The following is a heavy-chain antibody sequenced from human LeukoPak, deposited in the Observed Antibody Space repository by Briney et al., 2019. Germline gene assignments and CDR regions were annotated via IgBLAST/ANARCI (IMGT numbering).Heavy chain of an antibody. Sequence: RASVKVSCKASGGTFSSYAISWVRQAPGQGLEWMGRIIPILGIANYAQKFQGRVTITADKSTSTACMELSSLRSEDTAVYYCASPGGFTDYWGQGTLVTVSS. D-gene: IGHD3-10*01. J-gene: IGHJ4*02. CDR1: GGTFSSYA. CDR2: IIPILGIA. CDR3: ASPGGFTDY. V-gene: IGHV1-69*04.